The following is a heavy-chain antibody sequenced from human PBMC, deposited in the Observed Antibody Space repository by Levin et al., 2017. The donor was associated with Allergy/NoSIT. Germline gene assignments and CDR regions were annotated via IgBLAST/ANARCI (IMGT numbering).Heavy chain of an antibody. J-gene: IGHJ6*04. CDR3: AKPLGIGEAGWLESGLDV. CDR1: GFTFNSYG. D-gene: IGHD6-13*01. V-gene: IGHV3-30*18. Sequence: RAGGSLRLSCAASGFTFNSYGMHWVRQAPGKGLEWVAVIAYDGSNKYYADSVKGRFTISRDNSENTSYLQMNSLRVEDTAVYYCAKPLGIGEAGWLESGLDVWGKGTTVTVFS. CDR2: IAYDGSNK.